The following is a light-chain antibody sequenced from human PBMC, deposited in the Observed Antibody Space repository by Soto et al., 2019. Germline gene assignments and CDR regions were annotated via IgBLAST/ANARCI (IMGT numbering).Light chain of an antibody. J-gene: IGKJ5*01. CDR3: QQYGSSLVT. CDR1: QSVSSSY. Sequence: EIVLTQSPGTLSLSPGERATLSCRASQSVSSSYLAWYQQKPGQAPRLLIYGASSRATGIPDRFSGSGSGTDFPLTISRLEPEVFAVYYCQQYGSSLVTFGQGTRLEIK. CDR2: GAS. V-gene: IGKV3-20*01.